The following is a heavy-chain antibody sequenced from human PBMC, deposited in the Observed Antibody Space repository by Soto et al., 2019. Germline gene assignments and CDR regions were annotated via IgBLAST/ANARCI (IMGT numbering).Heavy chain of an antibody. Sequence: QLQLQESGSGLVKTSETLSLTCTVSGASISYGGFSWSWIRQSPGKGLEWIGYISHLESTYFHPSFKSRLTMSIDRTRNQFSLKLSSVTAVDMAVYYCARGGGYDSFDYWGQGVLVTVSS. CDR3: ARGGGYDSFDY. D-gene: IGHD5-12*01. V-gene: IGHV4-30-2*06. CDR2: ISHLEST. CDR1: GASISYGGFS. J-gene: IGHJ4*02.